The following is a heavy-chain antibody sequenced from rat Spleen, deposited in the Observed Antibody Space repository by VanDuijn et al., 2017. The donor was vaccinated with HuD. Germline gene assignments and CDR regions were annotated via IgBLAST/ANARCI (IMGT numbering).Heavy chain of an antibody. V-gene: IGHV5-31*01. J-gene: IGHJ3*01. D-gene: IGHD1-4*01. CDR2: ITNAGGGT. CDR1: GFTFNYYW. Sequence: EVQLVESGGGLVQPGRSLKLSCVASGFTFNYYWMTWIRQAPGKGLEWVASITNAGGGTHYPDSVKGRFTISRDIAKSTLYLQMDSLRSEDTATYYCARHELPGYNWFAYWGQGTLVTVSS. CDR3: ARHELPGYNWFAY.